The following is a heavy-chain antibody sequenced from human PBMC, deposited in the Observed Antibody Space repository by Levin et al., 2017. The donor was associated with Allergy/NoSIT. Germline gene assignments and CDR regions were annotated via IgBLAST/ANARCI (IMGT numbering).Heavy chain of an antibody. CDR3: ARGGGIAARPVTRPGSQPRYWYFDR. J-gene: IGHJ2*01. CDR1: GGSISSYY. CDR2: IYYSGST. V-gene: IGHV4-59*01. D-gene: IGHD6-6*01. Sequence: SETLSLTCTVSGGSISSYYWSWIRQPPGKGLEWIGYIYYSGSTNYNPSLKSRVTISVDTSKNQFSLKLSSVTAADTAVYYWARGGGIAARPVTRPGSQPRYWYFDRWGRGTLVTVSS.